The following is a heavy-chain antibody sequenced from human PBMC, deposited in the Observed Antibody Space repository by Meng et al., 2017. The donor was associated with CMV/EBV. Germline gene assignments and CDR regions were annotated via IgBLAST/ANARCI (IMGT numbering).Heavy chain of an antibody. V-gene: IGHV3-30*04. CDR2: ISYDGSNK. CDR1: GFIFSSYT. J-gene: IGHJ4*02. Sequence: GGSLRLSCAASGFIFSSYTMNWVRQAPGKGLEWVAVISYDGSNKYYADSVKGRFTISRDNSKNTLYLQMNSLRAEDTAVYYCARDGTTVTFDYWGQGTLVTVSS. CDR3: ARDGTTVTFDY. D-gene: IGHD4-17*01.